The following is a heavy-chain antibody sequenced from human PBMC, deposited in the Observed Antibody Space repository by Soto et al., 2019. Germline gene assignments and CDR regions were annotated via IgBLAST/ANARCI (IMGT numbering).Heavy chain of an antibody. V-gene: IGHV3-7*01. J-gene: IGHJ4*02. CDR2: IKPDGSEK. Sequence: GGSLRLSCAASGFTFHNYWMGWVRQTPDKGLEWVANIKPDGSEKYYVDSVKGRFTISRDNAKNSLYLQVNSLRAEDTAVYYCARENYFDYWGQGALVTVSS. CDR3: ARENYFDY. CDR1: GFTFHNYW.